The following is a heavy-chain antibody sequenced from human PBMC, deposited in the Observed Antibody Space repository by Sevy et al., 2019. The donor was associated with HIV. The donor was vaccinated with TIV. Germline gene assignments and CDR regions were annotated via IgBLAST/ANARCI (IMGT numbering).Heavy chain of an antibody. D-gene: IGHD3-9*01. CDR3: ARHAEAYYDILTGYSNWFDP. CDR2: IYPGDSDT. Sequence: GESLKISCKGSGYSFTSYWIGWVRQMPGKGLEWMGIIYPGDSDTRHSPSFQGQVTISANKSISTAYLQWSSLKASDTAMYYCARHAEAYYDILTGYSNWFDPWGQGTLVTVSS. V-gene: IGHV5-51*01. CDR1: GYSFTSYW. J-gene: IGHJ5*02.